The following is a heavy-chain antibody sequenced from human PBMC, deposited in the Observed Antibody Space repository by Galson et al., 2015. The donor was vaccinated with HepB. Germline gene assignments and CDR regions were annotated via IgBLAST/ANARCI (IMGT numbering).Heavy chain of an antibody. J-gene: IGHJ4*02. V-gene: IGHV7-4-1*02. Sequence: SVKVSCKASGYTFTSYAMNWVRQAPGQGLEWMGWINTNTGNPTYAQGFTGRFVFSLDTSVSTAYLQISSLKAEDTAVYYCARLYYDFWSGYYTGAIDYWGQGTLVTVSS. CDR3: ARLYYDFWSGYYTGAIDY. CDR2: INTNTGNP. CDR1: GYTFTSYA. D-gene: IGHD3-3*01.